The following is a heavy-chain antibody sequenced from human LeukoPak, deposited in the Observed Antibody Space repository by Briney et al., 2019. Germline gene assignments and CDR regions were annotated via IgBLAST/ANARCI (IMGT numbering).Heavy chain of an antibody. Sequence: GGSLRLSWAASGFTFSSYAMHWVRQAPGKGLEWVAVISYDGSNKYYADSVKGRFTISRDNSKNTLYLQMNSLRAEDTAVYYCASGGDSSWGQGTLVTVSS. D-gene: IGHD5-18*01. CDR2: ISYDGSNK. J-gene: IGHJ5*02. CDR3: ASGGDSS. V-gene: IGHV3-30-3*01. CDR1: GFTFSSYA.